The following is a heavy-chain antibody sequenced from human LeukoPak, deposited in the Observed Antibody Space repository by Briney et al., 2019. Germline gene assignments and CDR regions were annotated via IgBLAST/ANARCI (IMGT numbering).Heavy chain of an antibody. D-gene: IGHD1-26*01. CDR3: ATRKWELLHFDY. J-gene: IGHJ4*02. Sequence: ASVKVSCKVPGYTLTELSMHWVRQAPGKGLEWMGGFDPEDGETIYAQKFQGRVTMTEDTSTDTAYMELSSLRSEDTAVYYCATRKWELLHFDYWGQGTLVTVSS. V-gene: IGHV1-24*01. CDR1: GYTLTELS. CDR2: FDPEDGET.